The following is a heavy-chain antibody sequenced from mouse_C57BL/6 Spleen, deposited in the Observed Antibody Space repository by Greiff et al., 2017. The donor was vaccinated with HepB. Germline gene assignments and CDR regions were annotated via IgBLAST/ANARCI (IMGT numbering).Heavy chain of an antibody. CDR3: ARYGNYSFAY. Sequence: QVQLQQPGAELVRPGSSVKLSCKASGYTFTSYWMHWVKQRPIQGLEWIGNIDPSDSETHYNQKFKDKATLTVDKSSSTAYMPLSSLTSEDSAVYYCARYGNYSFAYWGQGTLVTVSA. CDR2: IDPSDSET. V-gene: IGHV1-52*01. CDR1: GYTFTSYW. J-gene: IGHJ3*01. D-gene: IGHD2-1*01.